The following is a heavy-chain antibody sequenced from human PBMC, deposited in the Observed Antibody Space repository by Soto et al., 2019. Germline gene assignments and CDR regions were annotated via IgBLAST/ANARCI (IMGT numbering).Heavy chain of an antibody. J-gene: IGHJ6*02. CDR1: GFTFSSYA. Sequence: GGSLRLSCAASGFTFSSYAMSWVCQAPGKGLEWVSAISGSGGSTYYADSVKGRFTISRDNSKNTLYLQMNSLRAEDTAVYYCAKDTLTGYPVDPPGYYGMDVWGQGTTVTVSS. D-gene: IGHD3-9*01. V-gene: IGHV3-23*01. CDR3: AKDTLTGYPVDPPGYYGMDV. CDR2: ISGSGGST.